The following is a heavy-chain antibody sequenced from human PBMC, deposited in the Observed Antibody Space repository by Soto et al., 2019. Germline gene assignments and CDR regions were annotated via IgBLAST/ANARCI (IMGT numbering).Heavy chain of an antibody. CDR2: IYAGGNT. V-gene: IGHV3-53*01. D-gene: IGHD3-9*01. Sequence: WGSLRLSCASSVFSVTSNYMNWVRQAPGKGLECVSVIYAGGNTYYPDSVKCRFTISSDNSKNTLFLQMNNLRAEDTAVYYCARVTTFHDILTSSSAINYFDYWGQGTRVTVSS. CDR3: ARVTTFHDILTSSSAINYFDY. J-gene: IGHJ4*02. CDR1: VFSVTSNY.